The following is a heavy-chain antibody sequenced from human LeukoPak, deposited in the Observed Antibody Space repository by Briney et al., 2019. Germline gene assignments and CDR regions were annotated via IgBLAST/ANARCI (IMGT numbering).Heavy chain of an antibody. CDR3: AKDPYAILTGYRYYFDY. J-gene: IGHJ4*02. Sequence: GGSLRLSCAASGFTVSSNYMSWVRQAPGKGLEWVSVIYTGGSTHYADSVKGRFTISRDSSKNTLHLQMNSLRAEDTAVYYCAKDPYAILTGYRYYFDYWGQGTLVTVSS. D-gene: IGHD3-9*01. V-gene: IGHV3-66*01. CDR1: GFTVSSNY. CDR2: IYTGGST.